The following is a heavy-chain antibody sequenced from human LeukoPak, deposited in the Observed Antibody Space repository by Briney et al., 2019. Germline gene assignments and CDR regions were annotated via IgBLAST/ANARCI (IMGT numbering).Heavy chain of an antibody. CDR1: GFTFSSYG. Sequence: PRRSLRLACAASGFTFSSYGMHWDRQAPGKGRGWVAVIWYDVSNKYYADSVKGRFTISRDNSKNTPYLQMNSLRAEDTAVYYCARGQLATYYFDYWGQGTLVTVSS. J-gene: IGHJ4*02. V-gene: IGHV3-33*01. CDR3: ARGQLATYYFDY. CDR2: IWYDVSNK. D-gene: IGHD6-6*01.